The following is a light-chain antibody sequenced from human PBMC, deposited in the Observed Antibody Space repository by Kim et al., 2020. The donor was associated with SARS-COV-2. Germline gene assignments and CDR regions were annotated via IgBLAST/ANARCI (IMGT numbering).Light chain of an antibody. CDR3: QQYGSSPYT. J-gene: IGKJ2*01. CDR1: ESVTSNY. Sequence: LSPGKRATHPGRASESVTSNYLAWDQHKPGQAPRHLSYGAYGTASGIPDRLSGSGSGIDFTLTISRLEPEDIAVYYGQQYGSSPYTFGQGTKLEI. CDR2: GAY. V-gene: IGKV3-20*01.